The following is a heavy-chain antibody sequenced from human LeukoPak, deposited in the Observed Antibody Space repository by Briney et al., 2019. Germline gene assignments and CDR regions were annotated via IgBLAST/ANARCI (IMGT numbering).Heavy chain of an antibody. V-gene: IGHV4-59*01. CDR2: MYYSGST. CDR1: GGSISSYY. J-gene: IGHJ2*01. Sequence: SETLSLTCTVSGGSISSYYWSWIRQPPGKGLEWIGYMYYSGSTNYNPSLKSRVTISVDTSKNQFSLKLNSVTAADTAVYYCAKIRDGYLCLFLDLWGRGTLVTVSS. D-gene: IGHD5-24*01. CDR3: AKIRDGYLCLFLDL.